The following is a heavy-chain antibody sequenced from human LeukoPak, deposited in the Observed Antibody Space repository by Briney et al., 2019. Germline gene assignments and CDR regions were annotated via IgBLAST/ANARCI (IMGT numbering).Heavy chain of an antibody. CDR1: GFTFSDYY. J-gene: IGHJ4*02. CDR3: ARVGSSSSWYIGFDY. CDR2: IYSGGST. Sequence: GGSLRLSCAASGFTFSDYYMSWVRQAPGKGLEWVSVIYSGGSTYYADSVKGRFTISRDNSKNTLYLQMNSLRAEDTAVYYCARVGSSSSWYIGFDYWGQGTLVTVSS. V-gene: IGHV3-66*01. D-gene: IGHD6-13*01.